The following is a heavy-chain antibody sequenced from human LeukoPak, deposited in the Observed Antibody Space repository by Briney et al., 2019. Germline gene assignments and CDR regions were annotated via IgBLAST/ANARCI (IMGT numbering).Heavy chain of an antibody. CDR3: TRVVNGGHFDY. CDR1: GGSISSSSYY. J-gene: IGHJ4*02. V-gene: IGHV4-39*07. Sequence: SETLSLTCTVSGGSISSSSYYWGWIRQPPGKGLEWIGYVYHTGASGYHPSLKSRVAMSLDTSKSQVSLNLRSVTAADTAVYFCTRVVNGGHFDYWGQGTLVTVSS. D-gene: IGHD2-8*01. CDR2: VYHTGAS.